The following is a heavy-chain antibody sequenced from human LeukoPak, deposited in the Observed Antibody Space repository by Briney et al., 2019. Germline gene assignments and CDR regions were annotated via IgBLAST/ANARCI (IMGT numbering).Heavy chain of an antibody. V-gene: IGHV3-30*12. J-gene: IGHJ3*02. CDR1: GFSFSNYG. CDR2: ISYDGSNK. Sequence: PGRSLRLSCAASGFSFSNYGMHWVRQAPGKGLEWVAVISYDGSNKYYADSVKGRFTISRDKSKNTLYVQMNSLRAEDTAVYYCAREAEAFDIWGQGTMVTVSS. CDR3: AREAEAFDI.